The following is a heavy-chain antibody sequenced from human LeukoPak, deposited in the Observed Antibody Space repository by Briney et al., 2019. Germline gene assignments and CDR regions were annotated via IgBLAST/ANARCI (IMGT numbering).Heavy chain of an antibody. CDR1: GVSICSGDYY. CDR3: ASQGVIAARPLDY. CDR2: IYYSGST. J-gene: IGHJ4*02. D-gene: IGHD6-6*01. V-gene: IGHV4-30-4*08. Sequence: TSETLSLTCTVSGVSICSGDYYWSWIRQPPGKGLEWIGYIYYSGSTYYNPSLKSRVTISVDTSKNQFSLKLSSVTAADTAVYYCASQGVIAARPLDYWGQGTLVTVSS.